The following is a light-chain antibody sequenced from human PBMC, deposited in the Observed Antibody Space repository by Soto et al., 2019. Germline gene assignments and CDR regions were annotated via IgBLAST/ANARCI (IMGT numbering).Light chain of an antibody. CDR3: SSSTSSSTFV. CDR2: EVS. Sequence: QAALTQPASVCGAPGQSVTISCTGTNSDVNYVSWHQQHPGKAPKLMIYEVSNRSSGVSNRFSGYKSGNTASLTISGLQAEDEADYYCSSSTSSSTFVFGTGTTVTVL. CDR1: NSDVNY. J-gene: IGLJ1*01. V-gene: IGLV2-14*01.